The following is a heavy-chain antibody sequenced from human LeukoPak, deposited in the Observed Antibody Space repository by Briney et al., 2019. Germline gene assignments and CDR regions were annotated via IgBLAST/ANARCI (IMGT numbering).Heavy chain of an antibody. V-gene: IGHV4-59*01. CDR2: IYYSGNT. CDR1: GGSISSYY. CDR3: ARVFSYTSSYLGYYYGMDV. D-gene: IGHD1-26*01. J-gene: IGHJ6*02. Sequence: SETLSLTCTVSGGSISSYYWSWIRQPPGKGLEWIGHIYYSGNTNYNPSLKSRVTISIDTSKNQFSLRLSSVTAADTAVYYCARVFSYTSSYLGYYYGMDVWGQGTTVTVSS.